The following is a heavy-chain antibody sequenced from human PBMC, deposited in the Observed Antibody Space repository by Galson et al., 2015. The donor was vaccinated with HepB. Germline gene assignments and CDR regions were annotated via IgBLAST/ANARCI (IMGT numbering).Heavy chain of an antibody. V-gene: IGHV3-73*01. D-gene: IGHD3-22*01. Sequence: SLRLSCAASGFTFSGSTMHWVRQASGKGLEWVGRIRSKGNNYATAYTASVEGRFTVSRDDSKNTAYLQMNSLKADDTAIYYCSTTSILVGSCDPWGQGTLVTVSS. CDR2: IRSKGNNYAT. CDR3: STTSILVGSCDP. CDR1: GFTFSGST. J-gene: IGHJ5*02.